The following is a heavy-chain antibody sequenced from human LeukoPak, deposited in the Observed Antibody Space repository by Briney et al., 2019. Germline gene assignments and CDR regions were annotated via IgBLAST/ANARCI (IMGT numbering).Heavy chain of an antibody. CDR3: AKDRSESWSGYYDAFDV. V-gene: IGHV3-30*02. D-gene: IGHD3-3*01. CDR1: GFSFSLFG. CDR2: IRYDGSSK. J-gene: IGHJ3*01. Sequence: GGSLRLSCAASGFSFSLFGMDWVRQAPGKGLEWVAFIRYDGSSKHYADSVKGRFTISRDNSKNTLFLQMNSLRAEDTALYYCAKDRSESWSGYYDAFDVWGPGTTVTVSS.